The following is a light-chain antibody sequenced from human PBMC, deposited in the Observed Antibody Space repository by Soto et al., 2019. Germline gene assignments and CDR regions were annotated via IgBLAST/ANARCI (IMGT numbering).Light chain of an antibody. CDR3: QQYDHNHSPT. CDR1: QSVSSN. Sequence: IVMTQSPATLSVSPGERATLSCRASQSVSSNLAWYQQKPGQAPRLLIYAASTRATDIPARFSGSGSGTVFTLTVSSLQSEDFALYYCQQYDHNHSPTFGQGTKVEIK. CDR2: AAS. J-gene: IGKJ1*01. V-gene: IGKV3D-15*01.